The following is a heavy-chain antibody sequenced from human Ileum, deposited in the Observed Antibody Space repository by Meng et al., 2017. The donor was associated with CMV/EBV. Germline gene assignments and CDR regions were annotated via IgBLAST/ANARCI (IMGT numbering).Heavy chain of an antibody. CDR2: TYYRSKWYN. D-gene: IGHD6-13*01. CDR3: ARGESSSLDY. CDR1: GDSVSRNGVA. V-gene: IGHV6-1*01. Sequence: QVQLQQSGPGLVQPSQXLPVTCAISGDSVSRNGVAWNWVRQSPSRGLEWLGRTYYRSKWYNEYAESVKSRITINPDTSKNQFSLQLNSVTPEDTAVYYCARGESSSLDYWGQGTLVTVSS. J-gene: IGHJ4*02.